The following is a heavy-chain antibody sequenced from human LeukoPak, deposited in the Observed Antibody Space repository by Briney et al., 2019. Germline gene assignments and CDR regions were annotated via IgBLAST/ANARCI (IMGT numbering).Heavy chain of an antibody. V-gene: IGHV3-53*01. CDR1: GFTVISNY. J-gene: IGHJ4*02. Sequence: GGSLRLSCAASGFTVISNYMSWVRQAPGKGLECVSVIYSGGSTYYADSVKGRFTISRDNSKNTLYLQMNSLRAEDTAVYYCARESIVGATARFDYWGQGTLVTVSS. CDR3: ARESIVGATARFDY. CDR2: IYSGGST. D-gene: IGHD1-26*01.